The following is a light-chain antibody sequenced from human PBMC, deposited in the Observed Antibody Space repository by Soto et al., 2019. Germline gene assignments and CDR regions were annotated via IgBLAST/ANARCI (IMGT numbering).Light chain of an antibody. V-gene: IGLV3-21*02. CDR2: NDS. Sequence: SYELSQPPSVSVAPGQTARITCGGNNIGTKSVHWYQQKPGQAPVLVAFNDSDRPSGIPERFSGSNSGDTATTATLTISRVEAGDEADYYCQVWDSSSEWVFGGGTQLTVL. CDR1: NIGTKS. J-gene: IGLJ3*02. CDR3: QVWDSSSEWV.